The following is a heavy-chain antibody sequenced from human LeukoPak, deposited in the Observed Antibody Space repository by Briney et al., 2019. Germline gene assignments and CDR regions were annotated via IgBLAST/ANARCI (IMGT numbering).Heavy chain of an antibody. CDR2: ISYDGSNK. CDR1: GFTFSSYA. Sequence: PGGSLRLSCAASGFTFSSYAMHWVRQAPGKGLEWVAVISYDGSNKYYADSVKGRFTISRDNSRSTLYLQMNSLRAEDTAVYYCARALNGFDIWGPGTLVTVSS. CDR3: ARALNGFDI. J-gene: IGHJ3*02. V-gene: IGHV3-30*14.